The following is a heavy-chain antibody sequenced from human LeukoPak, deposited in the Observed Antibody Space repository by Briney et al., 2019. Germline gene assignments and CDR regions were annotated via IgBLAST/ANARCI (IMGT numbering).Heavy chain of an antibody. J-gene: IGHJ4*02. Sequence: SETLSLTCTVSGGSISSYYWSWIRQPPGKGLEWIGYIYYSGSTNYNPSLKGRVTISVDTSKNQFSLKLSPVTAADTAVYYCARGVSPGYSGYDWGLGYSYGPYFDYWGQGTLVTVSS. CDR3: ARGVSPGYSGYDWGLGYSYGPYFDY. V-gene: IGHV4-59*01. CDR2: IYYSGST. CDR1: GGSISSYY. D-gene: IGHD5-12*01.